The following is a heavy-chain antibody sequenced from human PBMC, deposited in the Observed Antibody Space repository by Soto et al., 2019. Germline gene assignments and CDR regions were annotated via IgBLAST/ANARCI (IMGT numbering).Heavy chain of an antibody. CDR3: ARTSVNWGSRGLVDY. J-gene: IGHJ4*02. CDR1: GFSLSTSGVG. Sequence: QITLKESGPTLVKPTQTLTLTCTFSGFSLSTSGVGVGWIRQPPGKALDWLAFLYWDDDKRYSPYLKSRLTITTDTSKNQVLLTMTTMDPVDTATYYCARTSVNWGSRGLVDYWGQGTLVTVAS. D-gene: IGHD7-27*01. V-gene: IGHV2-5*02. CDR2: LYWDDDK.